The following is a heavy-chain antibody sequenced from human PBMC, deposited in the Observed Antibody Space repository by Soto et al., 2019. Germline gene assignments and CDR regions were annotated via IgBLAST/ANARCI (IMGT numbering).Heavy chain of an antibody. CDR1: GGSISSGDYY. CDR2: IYYSGST. CDR3: ARGGVGATLLFDP. D-gene: IGHD1-26*01. J-gene: IGHJ5*02. V-gene: IGHV4-30-4*01. Sequence: QVQLQESGPGLVKPSQTLSLTCTVSGGSISSGDYYWSWIRQPPGKGLEWIGYIYYSGSTYYNPSLKSRVTISVDTAKNQFSLKLSSVTAADTAVYYCARGGVGATLLFDPWGQGTLVTVSS.